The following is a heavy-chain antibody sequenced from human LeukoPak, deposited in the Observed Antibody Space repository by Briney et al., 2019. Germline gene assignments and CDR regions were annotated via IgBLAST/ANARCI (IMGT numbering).Heavy chain of an antibody. Sequence: PGRSLRLSCAASGFTFSSYGMLWVRQAPGKGLEWVAVISYDGSNKYYADSVKGRFTISRDNSKNTLYLQMNSLRAEDTAVYYCAKVGLVYYGSGSATYFDYWGQGTLVTVSS. CDR2: ISYDGSNK. CDR3: AKVGLVYYGSGSATYFDY. D-gene: IGHD3-10*01. J-gene: IGHJ4*02. V-gene: IGHV3-30*18. CDR1: GFTFSSYG.